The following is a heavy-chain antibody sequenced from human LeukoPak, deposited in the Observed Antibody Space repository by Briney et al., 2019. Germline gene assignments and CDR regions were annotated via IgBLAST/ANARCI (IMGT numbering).Heavy chain of an antibody. CDR3: TRGLHQYDSSALGY. CDR1: GFTFNSYT. V-gene: IGHV3-21*01. CDR2: ISSRSDST. Sequence: GGSLRLSCAASGFTFNSYTMNWARQAPGKGLEWVSSISSRSDSTYYADSVKGRFTFSRDYAKNSVYLQMNSLTAEDTAVYYCTRGLHQYDSSALGYWGQGTLVTVSS. D-gene: IGHD3-22*01. J-gene: IGHJ4*02.